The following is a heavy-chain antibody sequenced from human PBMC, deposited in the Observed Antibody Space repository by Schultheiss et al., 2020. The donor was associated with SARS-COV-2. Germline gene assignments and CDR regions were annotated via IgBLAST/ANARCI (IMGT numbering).Heavy chain of an antibody. D-gene: IGHD3-3*01. V-gene: IGHV1-2*02. CDR3: ARDPTYYDFWSGFSLDPFDY. CDR1: GYTFTGYY. J-gene: IGHJ4*02. CDR2: INPNSGDT. Sequence: ASVKVSCKASGYTFTGYYMHWVRQAPGQGLEWMGWINPNSGDTNYAQKLQGRVTMTTDTSTSTAYMELRSLRSDDTAVYYCARDPTYYDFWSGFSLDPFDYWGQGTLVTVSS.